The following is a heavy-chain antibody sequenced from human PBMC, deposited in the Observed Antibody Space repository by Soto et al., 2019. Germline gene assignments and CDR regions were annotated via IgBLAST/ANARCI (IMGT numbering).Heavy chain of an antibody. V-gene: IGHV3-13*01. CDR2: IGTAGDT. CDR3: ARGTVVPVDPAPPNYYSSDMDV. Sequence: PGGSLRLSCAASGVTFSSYDMHWVRQATGKGLEWVSAIGTAGDTYYPGSVKGRFTISRENAKNSLYLQMNSLRAGDPAVYYCARGTVVPVDPAPPNYYSSDMDVWGKGHXVTVS. CDR1: GVTFSSYD. D-gene: IGHD2-2*01. J-gene: IGHJ6*03.